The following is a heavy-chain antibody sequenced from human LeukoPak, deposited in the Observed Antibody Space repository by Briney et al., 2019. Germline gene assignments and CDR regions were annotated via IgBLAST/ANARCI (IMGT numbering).Heavy chain of an antibody. CDR3: ARGQVYSSSWYPLDYYFDY. D-gene: IGHD6-13*01. Sequence: GGSLRLSCAASGFTFSSYAMHWVRQAPGKGLEWVAVISYDGSNKYYADSVKGRFTISRDNSKNTLYLQMNSLIAEDTAVYYCARGQVYSSSWYPLDYYFDYWGQGTLVTVSS. J-gene: IGHJ4*02. CDR2: ISYDGSNK. CDR1: GFTFSSYA. V-gene: IGHV3-30-3*01.